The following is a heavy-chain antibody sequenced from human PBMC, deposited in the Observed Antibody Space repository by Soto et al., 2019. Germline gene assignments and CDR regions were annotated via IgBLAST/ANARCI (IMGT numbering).Heavy chain of an antibody. J-gene: IGHJ4*02. CDR1: GFTFDDYA. Sequence: PGGSLRLSCAASGFTFDDYAMHWVRQAPGKGLEWVSGISWNSGSIGYADSVKGRFTISRDNAKNSLYLQMNSLRAEDTALYYCAKGDSSSWYLQAVVYWGQGTLVTVSS. CDR2: ISWNSGSI. V-gene: IGHV3-9*01. CDR3: AKGDSSSWYLQAVVY. D-gene: IGHD6-13*01.